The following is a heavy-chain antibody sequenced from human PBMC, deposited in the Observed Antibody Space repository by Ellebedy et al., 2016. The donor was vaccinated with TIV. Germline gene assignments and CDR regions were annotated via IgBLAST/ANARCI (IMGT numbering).Heavy chain of an antibody. Sequence: SVKVSCXASGGTFSNYAISWVRQAPGQGLEWMGGIIPIFGTANYAQKFQGRVTITADESTSTAYMELSSLRSEDTAVYYCAREYFGSSGSPTSFDYWGQGTLVTVSS. CDR2: IIPIFGTA. V-gene: IGHV1-69*13. D-gene: IGHD6-19*01. CDR1: GGTFSNYA. CDR3: AREYFGSSGSPTSFDY. J-gene: IGHJ4*02.